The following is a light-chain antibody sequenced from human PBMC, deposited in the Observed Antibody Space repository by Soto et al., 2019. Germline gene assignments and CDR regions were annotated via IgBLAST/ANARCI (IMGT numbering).Light chain of an antibody. J-gene: IGLJ3*02. V-gene: IGLV2-14*01. CDR3: TSYTTSSTWV. CDR2: EVT. Sequence: QSVLTQPASVSGSPGQSITISCSGTSSDVGFYNYVSWFQQYPGKAPKLMIFEVTNRPSGVSDRFSGSKSDNTASLTISGLQADDEADYFWTSYTTSSTWVFGGGTKLTVL. CDR1: SSDVGFYNY.